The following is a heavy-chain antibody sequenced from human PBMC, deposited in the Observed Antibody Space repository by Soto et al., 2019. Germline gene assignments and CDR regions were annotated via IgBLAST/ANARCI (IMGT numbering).Heavy chain of an antibody. Sequence: GGSLRLSCAASGFTFSDYYMSWIRQAPGKGLEWVSYISSISSYTNYADSVKGRFTMSRDNAKNSLYLQMNSLRAEDTAVYYCAREDYGDYAPIDYWGQGTLVTVSS. CDR1: GFTFSDYY. CDR3: AREDYGDYAPIDY. V-gene: IGHV3-11*06. D-gene: IGHD4-17*01. J-gene: IGHJ4*02. CDR2: ISSISSYT.